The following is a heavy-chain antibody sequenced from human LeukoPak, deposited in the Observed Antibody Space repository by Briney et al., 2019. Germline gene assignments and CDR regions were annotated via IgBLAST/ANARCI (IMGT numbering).Heavy chain of an antibody. CDR1: GFTFSSYW. CDR2: INTDGSST. D-gene: IGHD6-13*01. Sequence: GGSLRLSCAASGFTFSSYWMHWVRQAPGKGLVWVSRINTDGSSTSYADSVKGRFTISRDNAKNTLYLQMNSLRAEDTAVYYCARVGRGSSWYELHYYYYMDVWGKGTTVTVSS. J-gene: IGHJ6*03. CDR3: ARVGRGSSWYELHYYYYMDV. V-gene: IGHV3-74*01.